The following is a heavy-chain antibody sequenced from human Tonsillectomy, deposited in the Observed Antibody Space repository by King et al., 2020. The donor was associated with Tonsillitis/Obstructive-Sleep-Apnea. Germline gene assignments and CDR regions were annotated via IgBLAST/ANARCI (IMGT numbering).Heavy chain of an antibody. CDR2: INHSGST. CDR3: ARGGYDFWGGNYLTGWFDP. Sequence: VQLQQWGAGLLKPSEPLSLTCAVYGGSFSDYYWSWIRQPPGKGLEWIGEINHSGSTDYNPSLKSRVTISVDTSKNQFSLKLSSVTAADTAVYYCARGGYDFWGGNYLTGWFDPWGQGTPVTVSS. V-gene: IGHV4-34*01. D-gene: IGHD3-3*01. J-gene: IGHJ5*02. CDR1: GGSFSDYY.